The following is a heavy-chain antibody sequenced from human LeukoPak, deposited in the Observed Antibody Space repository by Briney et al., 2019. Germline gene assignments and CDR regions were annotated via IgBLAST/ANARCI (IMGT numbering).Heavy chain of an antibody. V-gene: IGHV3-7*01. CDR3: ARRSCSSTSCYLYYYYGMDV. CDR2: IKQDGSEK. D-gene: IGHD2-2*01. Sequence: GGSLRLSCAASGFTFSSYWMSWVRQAPGKGLEWVANIKQDGSEKYYVDSVKGRFTISRDNAKNSLYLQMNSLRVEDTAVYYCARRSCSSTSCYLYYYYGMDVWGQGTTVTVSS. J-gene: IGHJ6*02. CDR1: GFTFSSYW.